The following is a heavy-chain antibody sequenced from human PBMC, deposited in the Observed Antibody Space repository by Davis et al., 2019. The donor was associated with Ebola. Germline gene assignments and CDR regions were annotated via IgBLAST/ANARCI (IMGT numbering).Heavy chain of an antibody. V-gene: IGHV3-30*02. CDR3: AKGDNSGWYGFDY. CDR1: GFTFSTFG. CDR2: IRFDGSEK. Sequence: GESLKISCSASGFTFSTFGMFWVRQAPGKGLEWVAFIRFDGSEKYYADSVKGRFTIARENSKATLDLQMNSLRAEDTAVYYCAKGDNSGWYGFDYWGQGTLVTVSS. D-gene: IGHD6-19*01. J-gene: IGHJ4*02.